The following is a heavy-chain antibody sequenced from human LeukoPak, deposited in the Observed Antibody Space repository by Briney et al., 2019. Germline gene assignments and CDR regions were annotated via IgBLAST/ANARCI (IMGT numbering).Heavy chain of an antibody. J-gene: IGHJ4*02. CDR2: IYYSGST. D-gene: IGHD2/OR15-2a*01. Sequence: SETLSLTCTVSGGSISNYYWSWIRQPPGKGLEWIGSIYYSGSTNYNPSLKSRVTISIDTSKNQFSLKLNSVTAADTAIYYCARQGPSTYFDYWGQGTLVTVSS. CDR1: GGSISNYY. CDR3: ARQGPSTYFDY. V-gene: IGHV4-59*08.